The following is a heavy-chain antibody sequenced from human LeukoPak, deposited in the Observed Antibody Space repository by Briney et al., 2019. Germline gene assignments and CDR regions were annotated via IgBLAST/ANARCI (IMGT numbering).Heavy chain of an antibody. J-gene: IGHJ4*02. CDR3: ARVANPTVARTFFGRGAQSDY. D-gene: IGHD6-19*01. V-gene: IGHV4-59*12. CDR1: GGSISSYY. CDR2: IYYSGST. Sequence: PSETLSLTCTVSGGSISSYYWSWIRQPPGKGLEWIGYIYYSGSTNYNPSLKSRVTISVDTSKNQFSLKLSSVTAADTAVYYCARVANPTVARTFFGRGAQSDYWGQGTLVTVSS.